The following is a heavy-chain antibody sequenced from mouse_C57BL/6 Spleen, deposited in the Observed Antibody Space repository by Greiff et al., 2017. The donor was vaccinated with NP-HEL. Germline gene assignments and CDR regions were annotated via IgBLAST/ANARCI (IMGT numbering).Heavy chain of an antibody. D-gene: IGHD2-1*01. CDR1: GYTFTDYE. CDR2: IDPETGGT. J-gene: IGHJ1*03. CDR3: TRGKWGNHWYFEV. V-gene: IGHV1-15*01. Sequence: VQLQQSGAELVRPGASVTLSCKASGYTFTDYEMHWVKQTPVHGLEWIGAIDPETGGTAYNQKFKGKAILTADKSSSTAYMELRSLTSEDSAVYYCTRGKWGNHWYFEVWGTGTTGTVSS.